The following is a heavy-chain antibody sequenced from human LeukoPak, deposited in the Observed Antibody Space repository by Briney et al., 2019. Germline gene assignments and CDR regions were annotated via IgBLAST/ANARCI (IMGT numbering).Heavy chain of an antibody. CDR3: ARGGDSSGWSNWFDP. V-gene: IGHV1-69*01. D-gene: IGHD6-19*01. CDR1: GGTFSSYA. Sequence: SVKVSCKASGGTFSSYAISWVRQAPGQGLEWMGGIIPIFGTANYAQKFQGRVTITADESTSTAYMELSSLRSDDTAVYYCARGGDSSGWSNWFDPWGQGTLVTVSS. CDR2: IIPIFGTA. J-gene: IGHJ5*02.